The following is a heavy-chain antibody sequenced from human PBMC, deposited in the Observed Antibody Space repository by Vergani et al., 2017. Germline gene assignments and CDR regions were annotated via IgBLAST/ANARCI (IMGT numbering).Heavy chain of an antibody. CDR2: ISYDGSNK. D-gene: IGHD3-10*01. CDR1: GFTFSSYA. Sequence: QVQLVESGGGVVQPGRSLRLSCAASGFTFSSYAMHWVRQAPGKGLEWVAVISYDGSNKYYADSVKGRFTISRDNSKNTLYLQMNSLRAEDTAVYYCAKDTRGGFGELWWWGQGTLVTVSS. V-gene: IGHV3-30*01. J-gene: IGHJ4*02. CDR3: AKDTRGGFGELWW.